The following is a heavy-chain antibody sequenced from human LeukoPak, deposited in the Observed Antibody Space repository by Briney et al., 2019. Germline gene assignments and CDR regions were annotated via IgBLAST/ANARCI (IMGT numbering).Heavy chain of an antibody. CDR2: IKQDRSEK. CDR3: AGGTGMDV. J-gene: IGHJ6*02. V-gene: IGHV3-7*05. Sequence: GGSLRLSCAASGVTFSSSWMSWVRQAPGKGLEWVATIKQDRSEKYYVDFLKGRFSIFRDNAKNSLYLQMNSLGADDTAVYYCAGGTGMDVWGQGTTVTVSS. CDR1: GVTFSSSW. D-gene: IGHD1-1*01.